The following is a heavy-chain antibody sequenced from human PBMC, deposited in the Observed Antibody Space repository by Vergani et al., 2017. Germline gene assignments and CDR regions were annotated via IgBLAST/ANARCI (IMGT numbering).Heavy chain of an antibody. CDR1: GGSISSGSYY. J-gene: IGHJ6*02. Sequence: QVQLQESGPGLVKPSQTLSLPCTVSGGSISSGSYYWSWIRQPAGKGLEWIGRIYTSGSTNYNPSLKSRVTISVDTSKNQFSLKLSSVTAADTAVYYCARQNILGYYYYGMDVWGQGTTVTVSS. V-gene: IGHV4-61*02. CDR3: ARQNILGYYYYGMDV. D-gene: IGHD3-9*01. CDR2: IYTSGST.